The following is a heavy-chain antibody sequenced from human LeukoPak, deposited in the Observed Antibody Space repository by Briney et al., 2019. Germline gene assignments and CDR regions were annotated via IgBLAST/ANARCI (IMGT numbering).Heavy chain of an antibody. Sequence: GGSLRLSCAASGFTFSSYAMSWVRQAPGKGLEWVSTISGSGGTTYYADPVKGRFTISRDNSKNTLYLQMNSLRAEDTAVYYCAKDLRTTSSRGVFDYWGQGTLVTVSS. V-gene: IGHV3-23*01. CDR1: GFTFSSYA. CDR3: AKDLRTTSSRGVFDY. CDR2: ISGSGGTT. J-gene: IGHJ4*02. D-gene: IGHD1-7*01.